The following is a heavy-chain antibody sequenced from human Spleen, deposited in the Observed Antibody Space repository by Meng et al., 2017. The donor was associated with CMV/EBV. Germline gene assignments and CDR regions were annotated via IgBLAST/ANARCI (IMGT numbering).Heavy chain of an antibody. J-gene: IGHJ6*02. CDR1: GFTFSSYS. D-gene: IGHD1-26*01. Sequence: ETLSLTCAASGFTFSSYSMNWVRQAPGKGLEWVSSISSTSFYIYYADSVKGRFTISRDNAKNSLYLQMNSLRAEDTAVYYCARDDSGGYSQGHYYVMDVWGQGTTVTVSS. CDR2: ISSTSFYI. V-gene: IGHV3-21*06. CDR3: ARDDSGGYSQGHYYVMDV.